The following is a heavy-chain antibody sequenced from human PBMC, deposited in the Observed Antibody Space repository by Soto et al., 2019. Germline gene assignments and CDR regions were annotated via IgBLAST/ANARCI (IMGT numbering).Heavy chain of an antibody. Sequence: ASVKVSCKASGYTFTSYGISWVRQAPGQGLEWMGWISAYNGNTNYAQKLQGRVTMTTDTSTSTAYMELRSLRAEDTAVYYCARDLGYYASDGYFDYWGQGTLVTVSS. CDR1: GYTFTSYG. CDR2: ISAYNGNT. J-gene: IGHJ4*02. V-gene: IGHV1-18*01. CDR3: ARDLGYYASDGYFDY. D-gene: IGHD3-22*01.